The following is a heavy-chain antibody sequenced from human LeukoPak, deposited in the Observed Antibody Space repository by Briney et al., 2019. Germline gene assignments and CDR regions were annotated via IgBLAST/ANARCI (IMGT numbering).Heavy chain of an antibody. Sequence: GGSLRLSCAASGFTFSSYAMHWVRQAPGKGLEYVSAISSNGGSTYYANSVKGRFTISRDNSKNTLYLQMGSPRAEDMAVYYCARDYTRWGQGTLVTVSS. CDR1: GFTFSSYA. D-gene: IGHD3-16*01. V-gene: IGHV3-64*01. CDR2: ISSNGGST. J-gene: IGHJ4*02. CDR3: ARDYTR.